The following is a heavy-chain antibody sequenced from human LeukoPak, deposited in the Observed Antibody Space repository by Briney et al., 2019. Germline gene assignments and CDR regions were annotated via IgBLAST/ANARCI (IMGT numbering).Heavy chain of an antibody. J-gene: IGHJ5*02. D-gene: IGHD2-2*01. CDR1: GFTFDDYA. CDR3: AKEVGGFDP. CDR2: ISWNSGSI. Sequence: PGRSLRLSCAASGFTFDDYAMHWVRQAPGKGLEWVSGISWNSGSIGYADSVKGRFTISRDNAKNSLYLQMNSLRAEDTALYYCAKEVGGFDPWGQGTLVTVSS. V-gene: IGHV3-9*01.